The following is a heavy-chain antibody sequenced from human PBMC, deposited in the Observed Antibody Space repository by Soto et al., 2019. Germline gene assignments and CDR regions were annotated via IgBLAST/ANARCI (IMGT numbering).Heavy chain of an antibody. V-gene: IGHV1-18*01. CDR3: ARDHYYDILTGYPDY. J-gene: IGHJ4*02. Sequence: ASVKVSCKASGYTFTTYVISWVRQAPGQGLEWVGWISTYNGNTNYAKKLQGRVTITRDTSASTAYMELSSLRSEDTAVYYCARDHYYDILTGYPDYWGQGTLVTVSS. CDR1: GYTFTTYV. CDR2: ISTYNGNT. D-gene: IGHD3-9*01.